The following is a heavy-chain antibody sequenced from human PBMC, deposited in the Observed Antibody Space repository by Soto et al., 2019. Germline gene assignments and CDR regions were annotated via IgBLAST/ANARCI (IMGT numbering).Heavy chain of an antibody. CDR2: IDSSSSSK. CDR1: GFTFSSYS. CDR3: AWGFLDSSYFDF. V-gene: IGHV3-48*01. J-gene: IGHJ4*02. D-gene: IGHD3-3*01. Sequence: EVQLVESGGGLLQPGGSLRLSCATSGFTFSSYSMNWVRQAPGKGLEWISYIDSSSSSKYYADSVKGRFTISRDNAQNLLYRPMDRLRAGDTALCFCAWGFLDSSYFDFWGQGTLVTVSS.